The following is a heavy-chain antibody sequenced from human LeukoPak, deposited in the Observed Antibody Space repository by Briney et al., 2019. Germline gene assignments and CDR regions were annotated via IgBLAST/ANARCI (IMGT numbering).Heavy chain of an antibody. CDR1: GGSFSGYY. V-gene: IGHV4-34*01. Sequence: SETLSLTCAVYGGSFSGYYWSLIRQPPGKGLEWIGEINHSGSTNYNPSLKSRVTISVDTSKNQFSLKLSSVTAADTAVYYCARELVPAAHRYYYYGMDVWGQGTTVTVSS. CDR3: ARELVPAAHRYYYYGMDV. J-gene: IGHJ6*02. D-gene: IGHD2-2*01. CDR2: INHSGST.